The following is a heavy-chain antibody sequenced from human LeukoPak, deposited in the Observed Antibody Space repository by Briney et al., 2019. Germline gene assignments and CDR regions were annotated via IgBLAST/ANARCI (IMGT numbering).Heavy chain of an antibody. V-gene: IGHV3-21*01. CDR3: ARGSGSSWYAYFDY. CDR1: GFTFSSYS. CDR2: ISSSSSHI. D-gene: IGHD6-13*01. J-gene: IGHJ4*02. Sequence: PGGSLRLSCAASGFTFSSYSMNWVRQAPGKGLEWVSSISSSSSHIYYPDSLKGRFTISRDNARNSLFLQMHSLRAGDTAVYYCARGSGSSWYAYFDYWGQGTLVTVSS.